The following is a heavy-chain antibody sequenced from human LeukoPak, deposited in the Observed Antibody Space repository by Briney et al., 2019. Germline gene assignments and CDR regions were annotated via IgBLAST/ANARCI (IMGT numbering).Heavy chain of an antibody. V-gene: IGHV6-1*01. CDR2: TYYRSKWYN. D-gene: IGHD1-1*01. CDR1: GDIVSSNTAA. CDR3: AHATGYLVH. J-gene: IGHJ4*02. Sequence: SQPLSLTCTISGDIVSSNTAAWNWIRQSPSRGLEWLGRTYYRSKWYNDYAISVKSRIHINPDTSKNQFSLQLNSVTPEDTAVYYCAHATGYLVHWGQGTLVTVSS.